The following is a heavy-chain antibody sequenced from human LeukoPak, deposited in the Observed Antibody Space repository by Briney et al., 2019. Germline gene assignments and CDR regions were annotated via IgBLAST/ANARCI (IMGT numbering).Heavy chain of an antibody. V-gene: IGHV2-5*02. CDR3: AHMGSSGRTLDY. D-gene: IGHD6-25*01. CDR2: FYWVDDK. Sequence: ESGPTLVKPTQALTLTFSISGFSLGTSGVGVGWIRQPPGKALEWLALFYWVDDKRYSPSLKSRLTIIRDTSKNQVVLTMTNMDPVDTAPYFCAHMGSSGRTLDYWGQGTLVTVSS. CDR1: GFSLGTSGVG. J-gene: IGHJ4*02.